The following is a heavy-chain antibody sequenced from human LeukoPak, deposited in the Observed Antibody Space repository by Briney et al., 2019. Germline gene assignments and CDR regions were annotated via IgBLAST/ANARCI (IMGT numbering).Heavy chain of an antibody. CDR2: ISYDGSNK. D-gene: IGHD3-22*01. J-gene: IGHJ4*02. CDR3: ARAPNSSGYDY. CDR1: GFTFSNYA. Sequence: PGRSLRLSCAASGFTFSNYAMHWVRQAPGKGLEWVAVISYDGSNKYYADSVKGRFTISRDNSKNTLYLQMNSLRAEDTAEYYCARAPNSSGYDYWGQGTLVTVSS. V-gene: IGHV3-30-3*01.